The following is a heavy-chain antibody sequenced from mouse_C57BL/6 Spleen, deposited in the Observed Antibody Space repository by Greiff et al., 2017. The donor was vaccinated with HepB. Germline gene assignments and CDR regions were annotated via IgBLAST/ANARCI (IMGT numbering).Heavy chain of an antibody. D-gene: IGHD2-1*01. CDR3: ARYGNEFAY. J-gene: IGHJ3*01. CDR2: IYPGDGDT. V-gene: IGHV1-82*01. CDR1: GYAFSSSW. Sequence: VQLQQSGPELVKPGASVKISCKASGYAFSSSWMNWVKQRPGKGLEWIGRIYPGDGDTNYNGKFKGKATLTADKSPSTAYMQLSSLTSEDSAVYFCARYGNEFAYWGQGTLVTVSA.